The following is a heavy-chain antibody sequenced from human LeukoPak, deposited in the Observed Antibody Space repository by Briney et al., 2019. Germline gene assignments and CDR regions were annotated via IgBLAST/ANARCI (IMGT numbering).Heavy chain of an antibody. CDR3: AKDFFPSGSPWLGFFQQ. CDR2: ISWDAGRT. V-gene: IGHV3-43*01. D-gene: IGHD3-10*01. Sequence: PGGSLRLSCAASGFTFDDYTMHWVRQAPGKGLEWVSLISWDAGRTYYADSVKGRFTISRDNSKNSLYLQMNSLRAKDTAFYYCAKDFFPSGSPWLGFFQQWGQGTLVTVSS. CDR1: GFTFDDYT. J-gene: IGHJ1*01.